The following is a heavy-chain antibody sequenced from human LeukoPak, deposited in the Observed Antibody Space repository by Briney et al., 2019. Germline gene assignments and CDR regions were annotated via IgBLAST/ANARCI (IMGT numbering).Heavy chain of an antibody. CDR2: IKQDGSEK. Sequence: HPGGSLRLSCAASGFTFSSYWMSWVRQAPGKGLEWVANIKQDGSEKYYVDSVKGRFTISRDNAKNSLYLQMNSLRAEDTAVYYCARHANYGSGSYEDSEYFQHWGQGTLVTVSS. CDR3: ARHANYGSGSYEDSEYFQH. CDR1: GFTFSSYW. D-gene: IGHD3-10*01. V-gene: IGHV3-7*01. J-gene: IGHJ1*01.